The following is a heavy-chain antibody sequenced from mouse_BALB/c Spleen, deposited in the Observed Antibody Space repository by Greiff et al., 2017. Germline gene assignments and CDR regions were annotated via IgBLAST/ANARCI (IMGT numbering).Heavy chain of an antibody. D-gene: IGHD1-2*01. Sequence: EVKVVESGGGLVKPGGSLKLSCAASGFTFSDYYMYWVRQTPEKRLEWVATISDGGSYTYYPDSVKGRFTISRDNAKNNLYLQMSSLKSEDTAMYYCAHGPWFAYWGQGTLVTVSA. CDR3: AHGPWFAY. CDR2: ISDGGSYT. J-gene: IGHJ3*01. V-gene: IGHV5-4*02. CDR1: GFTFSDYY.